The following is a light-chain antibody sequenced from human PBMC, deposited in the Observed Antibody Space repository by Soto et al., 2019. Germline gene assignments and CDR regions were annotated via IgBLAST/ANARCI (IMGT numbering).Light chain of an antibody. CDR2: GAS. Sequence: DIVLTQSPGTLSLSPGERATLSCRASQIISSTYLGWYQQKPGQAPRLLIYGASSRATGIPDRFSGSGYGTDFTLTISRLKPEDFAVYYCQHYGTSLYTFGQGTKLEIK. J-gene: IGKJ2*01. CDR1: QIISSTY. CDR3: QHYGTSLYT. V-gene: IGKV3-20*01.